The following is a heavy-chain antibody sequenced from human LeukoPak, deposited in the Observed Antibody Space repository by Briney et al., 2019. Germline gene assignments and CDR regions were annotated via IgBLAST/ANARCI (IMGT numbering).Heavy chain of an antibody. Sequence: TGGSPRLSCAASEFTFGDYAMGWVRQGPGKGLEWVSAISGNGVSTFYADSVRGRFTISGDNSNNALYLQMNSLRPEDTAVYYCAKGLGGRSGWYWGGFDYWGQGALVTVSS. J-gene: IGHJ4*02. V-gene: IGHV3-23*01. D-gene: IGHD6-19*01. CDR2: ISGNGVST. CDR1: EFTFGDYA. CDR3: AKGLGGRSGWYWGGFDY.